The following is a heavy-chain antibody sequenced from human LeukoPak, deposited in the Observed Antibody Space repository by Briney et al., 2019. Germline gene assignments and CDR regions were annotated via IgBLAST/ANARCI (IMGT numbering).Heavy chain of an antibody. CDR2: IRYDGSNK. V-gene: IGHV3-30*02. D-gene: IGHD3-10*01. CDR3: AKDRRDYFDY. J-gene: IGHJ4*01. Sequence: GGPLRLSCAASGFTFSSYGMHWARQATGKSMEWVAFIRYDGSNKYYADSVKGRFTISRDNSKNTLYLQMNSLRAEDTAVYYCAKDRRDYFDYWGQGTPVTVSS. CDR1: GFTFSSYG.